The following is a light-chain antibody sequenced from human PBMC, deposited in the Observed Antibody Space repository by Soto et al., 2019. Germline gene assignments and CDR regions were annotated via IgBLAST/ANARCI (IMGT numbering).Light chain of an antibody. CDR2: NAS. J-gene: IGKJ1*01. CDR3: QQRYRWPET. CDR1: QSVTNF. Sequence: EIVLTQSPGTLSLSPGERATLSCRASQSVTNFLAWYQQKPGQSPSLLIYNASHRATGIPARFSGSGSGTDFTLTISSLEPEDFAVYYCQQRYRWPETFGQGTKVDIK. V-gene: IGKV3-11*01.